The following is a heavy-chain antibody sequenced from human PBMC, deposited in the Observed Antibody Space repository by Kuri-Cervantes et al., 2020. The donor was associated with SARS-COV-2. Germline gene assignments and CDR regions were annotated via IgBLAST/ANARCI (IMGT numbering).Heavy chain of an antibody. J-gene: IGHJ5*02. CDR3: AGDAMIITLFGLENWVDA. CDR2: ISAYNGNT. Sequence: ASVKVSCKASGYTFTSYGISWVRQAPGQGLEWMGWISAYNGNTNFAQNLQGRVTMTTDTSSSTAYMELRSLGSDDTAVYYCAGDAMIITLFGLENWVDAWGQGTLVTVSS. CDR1: GYTFTSYG. D-gene: IGHD3/OR15-3a*01. V-gene: IGHV1-18*01.